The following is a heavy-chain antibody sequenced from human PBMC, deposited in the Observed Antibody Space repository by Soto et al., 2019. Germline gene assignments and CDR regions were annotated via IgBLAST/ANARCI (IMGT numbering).Heavy chain of an antibody. Sequence: QVQLVQSGAEVKKPGSSVKVSCKASGGTFSTYAITWVRQAPGQGLEWLGGIIPIFGTTDYARKFQGRVTITAAESTSTVFIELSSLTSEDTAVYYCARGVGAYYFDYWGQATLVTVSS. CDR3: ARGVGAYYFDY. D-gene: IGHD1-26*01. CDR1: GGTFSTYA. CDR2: IIPIFGTT. V-gene: IGHV1-69*01. J-gene: IGHJ4*02.